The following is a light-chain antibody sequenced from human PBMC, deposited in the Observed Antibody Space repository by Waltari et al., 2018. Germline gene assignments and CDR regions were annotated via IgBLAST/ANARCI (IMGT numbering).Light chain of an antibody. V-gene: IGKV1-39*01. Sequence: DIQMTQSPSSRSASVGDRVTITCRASQSISSYLNWYQQKPGKAPKLLIYAASSLQSGVPSRFSGSGSGTDFTITISSLQPEDFATYYCQQSYSTPRTFGQGTKLEIK. J-gene: IGKJ2*01. CDR2: AAS. CDR1: QSISSY. CDR3: QQSYSTPRT.